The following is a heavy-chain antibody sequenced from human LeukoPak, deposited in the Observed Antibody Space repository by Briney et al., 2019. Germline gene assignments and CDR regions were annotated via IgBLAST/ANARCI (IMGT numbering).Heavy chain of an antibody. D-gene: IGHD3-10*01. CDR1: GGSITDYY. J-gene: IGHJ4*02. V-gene: IGHV4-34*01. CDR3: ARAHQVLLQRNEFDY. CDR2: INHSGST. Sequence: PSETLSLTCTVSGGSITDYYWSWIRQPAGKGLEWIGEINHSGSTNYNPSLKSRVTISVDTSKNQFSLKLSSVTAADTAVYYCARAHQVLLQRNEFDYWGQGTLVTVSS.